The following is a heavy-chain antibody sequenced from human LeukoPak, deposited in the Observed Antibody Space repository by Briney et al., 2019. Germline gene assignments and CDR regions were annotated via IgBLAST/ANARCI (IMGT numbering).Heavy chain of an antibody. CDR3: AKWGDYDVLTGYYVPDY. CDR2: ILGSGGST. CDR1: GFTFSNYA. D-gene: IGHD3-9*01. V-gene: IGHV3-23*01. Sequence: GGSLRLSCAASGFTFSNYAMSWVRQAPGKGLEWVSAILGSGGSTYYAGSVKGRFTVSRDNSKSTLYLQMNSLRAEDTALYYCAKWGDYDVLTGYYVPDYWGQGTLVTVSS. J-gene: IGHJ4*02.